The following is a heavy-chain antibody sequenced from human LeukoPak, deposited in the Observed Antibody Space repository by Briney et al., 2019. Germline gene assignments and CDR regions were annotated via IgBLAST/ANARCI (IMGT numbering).Heavy chain of an antibody. CDR3: ARDGGGTGTTWWFDP. V-gene: IGHV4-39*07. CDR1: GGSISSGSYY. D-gene: IGHD1-1*01. CDR2: IYYSGST. Sequence: SETLSLTCTVSGGSISSGSYYWGWIRQPPGKGLEWIGSIYYSGSTYYNPSLKSRVTISVDTSKNQFSLKLSSVTAADTAVYYCARDGGGTGTTWWFDPWGQGTLVTVSS. J-gene: IGHJ5*02.